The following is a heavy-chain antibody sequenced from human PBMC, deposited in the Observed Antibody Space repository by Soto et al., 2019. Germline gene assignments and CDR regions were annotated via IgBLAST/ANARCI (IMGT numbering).Heavy chain of an antibody. CDR3: ARDFLGCSGGSCYSRGLDY. Sequence: QVQLVQSGAEVKTPGSSVKVSCKASGGTFSSYAISWVRQAPGQVLEWMGGIIPIFGTANYAQKIQGRVTITADESTCTAYMELSSLGSEDTAVYYCARDFLGCSGGSCYSRGLDYWGQGTLVTVSS. D-gene: IGHD2-15*01. J-gene: IGHJ4*02. CDR1: GGTFSSYA. CDR2: IIPIFGTA. V-gene: IGHV1-69*01.